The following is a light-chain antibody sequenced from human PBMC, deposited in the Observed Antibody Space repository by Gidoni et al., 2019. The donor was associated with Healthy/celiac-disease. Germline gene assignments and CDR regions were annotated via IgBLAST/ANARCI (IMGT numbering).Light chain of an antibody. CDR2: GAS. J-gene: IGKJ1*01. V-gene: IGKV3-20*01. CDR1: QSVSSSY. Sequence: EIGLTHSPGTLSLSPGERATLSCRASQSVSSSYLAWYQQKPGQAPRLLIYGASSRATGIPDRFSGSGSGTDFTLTISRLEPEDFAVYYCQQYGSSRTWTFGQGTKVEIK. CDR3: QQYGSSRTWT.